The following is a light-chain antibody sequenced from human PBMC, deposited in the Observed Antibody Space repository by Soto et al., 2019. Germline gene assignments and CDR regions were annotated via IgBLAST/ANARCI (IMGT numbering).Light chain of an antibody. V-gene: IGKV3-15*01. J-gene: IGKJ1*01. CDR1: QSVSSN. CDR2: GAS. Sequence: IVFTQSPGTLSSSPGERATLSCRASQSVSSNLAWYQQKPGQAPRLLIYGASTRATGIPARFSGSGSGTEFTLTISSLQSEDFAVYYCQQYNNWPRTFGQGTKVDIK. CDR3: QQYNNWPRT.